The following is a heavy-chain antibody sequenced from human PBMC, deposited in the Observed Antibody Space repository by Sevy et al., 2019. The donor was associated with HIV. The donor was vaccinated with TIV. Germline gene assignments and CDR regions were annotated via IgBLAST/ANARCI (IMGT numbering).Heavy chain of an antibody. CDR1: GYRFADYW. J-gene: IGHJ6*02. Sequence: GESLKISCKGSGYRFADYWIGWVRQMPGKGLEYMGLIYPRDSDTRYSPPFQGQVTISVDKSISTAYLQWSSLRASDTAIYYCARGARGTLPSYYYYTLNVWGQRTTVTVSS. CDR2: IYPRDSDT. D-gene: IGHD1-1*01. CDR3: ARGARGTLPSYYYYTLNV. V-gene: IGHV5-51*01.